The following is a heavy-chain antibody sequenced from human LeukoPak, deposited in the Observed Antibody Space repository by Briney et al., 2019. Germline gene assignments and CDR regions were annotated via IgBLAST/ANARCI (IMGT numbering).Heavy chain of an antibody. CDR3: AKDHFTTMLVVVISLRAFDI. J-gene: IGHJ3*02. D-gene: IGHD3-22*01. CDR2: ISST. V-gene: IGHV3-23*01. Sequence: GGSLRLSCAASGFTFSSSAMSWVRQAPGKGLEWVSTISSTHYADSVKGRFTISRDNSKNTLYLQMNSLRAEDTAVYYCAKDHFTTMLVVVISLRAFDIWGQGTRVTVSS. CDR1: GFTFSSSA.